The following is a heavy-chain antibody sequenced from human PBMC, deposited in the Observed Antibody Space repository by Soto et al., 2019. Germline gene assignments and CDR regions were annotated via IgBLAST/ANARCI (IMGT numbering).Heavy chain of an antibody. CDR3: AREKGGGFGGFLPHGWFDY. V-gene: IGHV4-59*11. J-gene: IGHJ5*01. Sequence: PWETLTLTCTVSGCSFSDHYLSWIRQPPGKGLEWIGYIFYTGYTTYNPSLKSRATISLDTSRNQSSLRLSSVTAADTAVCYCAREKGGGFGGFLPHGWFDYWSQGTLVTVSS. CDR1: GCSFSDHY. CDR2: IFYTGYT. D-gene: IGHD3-10*01.